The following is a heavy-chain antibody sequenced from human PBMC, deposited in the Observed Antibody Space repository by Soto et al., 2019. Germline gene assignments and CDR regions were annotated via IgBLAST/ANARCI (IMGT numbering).Heavy chain of an antibody. CDR3: ATSNWFDP. CDR1: CGSISSRGYY. V-gene: IGHV4-39*01. Sequence: QLQLQESGPGLLKPSETLYLTCTVSCGSISSRGYYWGWIRQPPGKGLEWMGTIDYSGSTYYNPSLKRRVTMSVDTSKNQFSLKLSSVTAADTAVYYCATSNWFDPWGQGTLVTVSA. J-gene: IGHJ5*02. CDR2: IDYSGST.